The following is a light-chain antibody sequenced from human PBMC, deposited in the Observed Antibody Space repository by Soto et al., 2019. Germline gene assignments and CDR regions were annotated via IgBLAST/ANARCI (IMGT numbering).Light chain of an antibody. J-gene: IGLJ2*01. V-gene: IGLV1-44*01. CDR2: TDD. CDR1: GSNIGSHT. Sequence: QSVLTQPPSASGTPGQRVTISCSGSGSNIGSHTVNWYQQLPGTAPKLLIYTDDQRPSAVPDRFSGSKSGTSASLAISGLQSEDEADYHCVTWDDSLNGPVFGGGTKPTVL. CDR3: VTWDDSLNGPV.